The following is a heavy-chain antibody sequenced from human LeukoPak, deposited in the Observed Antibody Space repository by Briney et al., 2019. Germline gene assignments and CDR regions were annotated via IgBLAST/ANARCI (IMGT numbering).Heavy chain of an antibody. CDR3: ARSSVQFGTATHFDS. V-gene: IGHV4-61*03. D-gene: IGHD3-10*01. CDR2: ICDSGSI. J-gene: IGHJ4*02. CDR1: GGPVSSGSYC. Sequence: SETLSLTCTASGGPVSSGSYCWSWIRQPPGKTLEWIGYICDSGSIDHNPSLKSRVTISVDTSKNHFSLKLSSVTAADTAVYYCARSSVQFGTATHFDSWGQGTLLTVSS.